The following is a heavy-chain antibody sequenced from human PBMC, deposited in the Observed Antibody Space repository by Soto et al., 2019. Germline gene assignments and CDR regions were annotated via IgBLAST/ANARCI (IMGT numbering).Heavy chain of an antibody. V-gene: IGHV1-69*13. CDR1: GGTFRNYA. D-gene: IGHD1-7*01. CDR3: ARDLYINWYYPLDS. Sequence: SVKVSCKASGGTFRNYAFSWVRQAPGQGLEWMGGIIPIFGKANYEQGFQGRLTITADESTSTAYMELNSLRSEDTAVYFCARDLYINWYYPLDSWGQGTLVTVSS. J-gene: IGHJ4*02. CDR2: IIPIFGKA.